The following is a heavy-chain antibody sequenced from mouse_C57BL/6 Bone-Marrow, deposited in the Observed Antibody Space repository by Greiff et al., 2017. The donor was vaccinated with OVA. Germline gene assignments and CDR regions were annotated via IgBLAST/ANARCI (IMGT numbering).Heavy chain of an antibody. Sequence: QVQLQQPGAELVRPGSSVKLSCKASGYTFTSYWMDWVKQRPGQGLEWIGNIYPSDSETHYNQKFKDKATLTVDKSSSTAYMQLSSLTSEDSAVYCCAGESTWYFDGWGTGTTVTVSS. J-gene: IGHJ1*03. CDR2: IYPSDSET. V-gene: IGHV1-61*01. CDR1: GYTFTSYW. CDR3: AGESTWYFDG. D-gene: IGHD5-1*01.